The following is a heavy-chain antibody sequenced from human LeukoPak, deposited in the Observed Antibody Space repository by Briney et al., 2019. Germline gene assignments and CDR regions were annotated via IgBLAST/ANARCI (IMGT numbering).Heavy chain of an antibody. CDR3: ARDHLPAAAPGYYMDV. CDR1: GGSISSHI. D-gene: IGHD6-13*01. Sequence: SETLSLTCTVSGGSISSHIWSWIRQPPGKGLEWIGYIYHSVSTNYNPSLKSRVTMSVDTSKNQFSLKLSSVTAADTAVYYCARDHLPAAAPGYYMDVWGKGTTVTVSS. V-gene: IGHV4-59*11. J-gene: IGHJ6*03. CDR2: IYHSVST.